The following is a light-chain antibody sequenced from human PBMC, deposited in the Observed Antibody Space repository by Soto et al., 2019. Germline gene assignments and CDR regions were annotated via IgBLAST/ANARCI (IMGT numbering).Light chain of an antibody. Sequence: EIVLTQSPATLSVSPGERATLSCRASQSVRSKLAWYQQKPGQAPRLLIYDASSRVTGIPDRFSGSGSGTDFTLTITRLEPEDFAVYYCQQYQSLTFGGGTKVDI. J-gene: IGKJ4*01. CDR2: DAS. CDR3: QQYQSLT. CDR1: QSVRSK. V-gene: IGKV3-20*01.